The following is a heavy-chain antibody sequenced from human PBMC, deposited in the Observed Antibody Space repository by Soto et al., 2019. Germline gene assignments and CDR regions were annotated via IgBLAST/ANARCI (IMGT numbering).Heavy chain of an antibody. Sequence: QVQLQESGPGLVKPSQTLSLTCTVSGGSISSGDYYWSWIRQPPGKGLEWIGYIYYSGSTYYNPSFKSRVTISVDTSKNQFSLKLSSVTAADTAVYYCARVDMVRGVTFDIWGQGTMVTVSS. CDR3: ARVDMVRGVTFDI. J-gene: IGHJ3*02. CDR1: GGSISSGDYY. D-gene: IGHD3-10*01. CDR2: IYYSGST. V-gene: IGHV4-30-4*01.